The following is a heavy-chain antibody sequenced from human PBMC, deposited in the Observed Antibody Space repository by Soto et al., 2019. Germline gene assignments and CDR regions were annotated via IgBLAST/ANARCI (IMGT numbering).Heavy chain of an antibody. Sequence: GASVKVSCKASGYTFTSYGISWVRRAPGQGLEWMGWISAYNGNTNYAQKLQGRVTMTTDTSTSTAYMELRSLRSDDTAVYYCATYKGWDPRVTTDAFAIWSQGSMVTVSS. CDR1: GYTFTSYG. J-gene: IGHJ3*02. D-gene: IGHD4-17*01. CDR3: ATYKGWDPRVTTDAFAI. CDR2: ISAYNGNT. V-gene: IGHV1-18*01.